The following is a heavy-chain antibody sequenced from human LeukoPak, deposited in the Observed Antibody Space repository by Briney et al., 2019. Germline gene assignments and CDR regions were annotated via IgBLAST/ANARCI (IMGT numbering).Heavy chain of an antibody. CDR3: ARVPY. CDR2: ISYDGSNK. Sequence: GGSPRLSCAASGFTFSSYAMHWVRQAPGKGLEWVAVISYDGSNKYYADSVKGRFTISRDNSKNTLYLQMNSLRAEDTAVYYCARVPYWGQGTLVTVSS. V-gene: IGHV3-30*04. J-gene: IGHJ4*02. CDR1: GFTFSSYA.